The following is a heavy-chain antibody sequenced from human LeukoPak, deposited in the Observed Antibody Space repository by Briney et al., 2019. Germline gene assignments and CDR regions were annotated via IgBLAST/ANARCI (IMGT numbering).Heavy chain of an antibody. D-gene: IGHD3-9*01. Sequence: SETLSLTCTVSGGSISSYYWSWIRQPPGKGLEWIGYIYYSGSTNYNPSLKSRVTISVDTSKNQFSLKLSSVTAADTAVYYCARGGSYYDILTGEFDYWGQGTLVTVSS. CDR2: IYYSGST. J-gene: IGHJ4*02. CDR3: ARGGSYYDILTGEFDY. CDR1: GGSISSYY. V-gene: IGHV4-59*01.